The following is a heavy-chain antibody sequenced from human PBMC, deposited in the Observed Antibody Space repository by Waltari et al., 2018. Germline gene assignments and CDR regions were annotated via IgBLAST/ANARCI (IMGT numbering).Heavy chain of an antibody. CDR3: ARGSSGWPNDAFDI. J-gene: IGHJ3*02. CDR2: ISSSISTI. V-gene: IGHV3-48*01. CDR1: GFTFSSYS. Sequence: EVQLVESGGGLVQPGGSLRLSCAASGFTFSSYSMNWVRQAPGKGLEWVSYISSSISTIYYADSVKGRFTISRDNAKNSLYLQMNSLRAEDTAVYYCARGSSGWPNDAFDIWGQGTMVTVSS. D-gene: IGHD6-19*01.